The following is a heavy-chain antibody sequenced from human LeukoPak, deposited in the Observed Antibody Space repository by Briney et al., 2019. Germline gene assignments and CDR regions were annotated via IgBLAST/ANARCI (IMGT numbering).Heavy chain of an antibody. J-gene: IGHJ3*02. D-gene: IGHD3-22*01. V-gene: IGHV4-4*02. CDR2: IYHSGST. CDR3: ARVKDYDSRSAQMDAFDI. Sequence: SETLSLTCAVSGGSISSSNWWSWVRQPPGKGLEWIGEIYHSGSTNYNPSLKSRVTISVDKSKNQFSLKLSSVTAADTAVYYCARVKDYDSRSAQMDAFDIWGQGTTVTVSS. CDR1: GGSISSSNW.